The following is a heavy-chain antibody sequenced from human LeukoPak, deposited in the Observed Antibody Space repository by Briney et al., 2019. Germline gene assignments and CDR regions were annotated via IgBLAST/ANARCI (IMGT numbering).Heavy chain of an antibody. V-gene: IGHV4-4*07. J-gene: IGHJ4*02. CDR2: ISSTGST. D-gene: IGHD3-10*02. CDR3: ARGLLTYYYARDGPPPSLNYYFDY. CDR1: SFSISRDY. Sequence: SETLSLTCTVSSFSISRDYWTWIRQPAGKELEWIELISSTGSTNYNPSLNSRVTMSVDTATNQFSLKLSSVTAADTAVYFCARGLLTYYYARDGPPPSLNYYFDYWGLGIQVTVSS.